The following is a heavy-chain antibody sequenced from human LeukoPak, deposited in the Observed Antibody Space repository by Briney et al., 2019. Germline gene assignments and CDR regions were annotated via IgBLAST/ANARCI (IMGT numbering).Heavy chain of an antibody. CDR2: ISHSGST. V-gene: IGHV4-59*01. CDR3: ARDAWSAYGHNYFQH. Sequence: SETLSLTCTVSDGSFENYYWNWTRQPPGKGLEWIGYISHSGSTKYNSFFKSRVTLSVDTSKNQFSLKVTSVTAADTAVYYCARDAWSAYGHNYFQHWGQGTLVTVSS. CDR1: DGSFENYY. D-gene: IGHD5-24*01. J-gene: IGHJ1*01.